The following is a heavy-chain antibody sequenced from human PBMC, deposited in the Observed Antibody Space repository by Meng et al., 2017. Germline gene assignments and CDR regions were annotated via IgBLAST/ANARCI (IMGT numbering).Heavy chain of an antibody. J-gene: IGHJ4*02. CDR3: AGYCSGGSCYSDIDY. CDR2: IYTSGTT. CDR1: GGSISSGSSY. D-gene: IGHD2-15*01. V-gene: IGHV4-61*02. Sequence: SETLSLTCTVSGGSISSGSSYWSWIRQPAGKGLEWIGRIYTSGTTNYNPSLKSRVTISVDTSKNQFSLKLNSVTAADTAVYYCAGYCSGGSCYSDIDYWGQGTLVTVSS.